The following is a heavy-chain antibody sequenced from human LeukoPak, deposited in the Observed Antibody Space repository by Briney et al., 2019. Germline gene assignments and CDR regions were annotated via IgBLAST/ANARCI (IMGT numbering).Heavy chain of an antibody. J-gene: IGHJ4*02. CDR1: GFMVRSNY. D-gene: IGHD6-19*01. V-gene: IGHV3-30*18. CDR3: AKLPTVAATIAASGY. Sequence: PGGSLRLSCAASGFMVRSNYMNWVRQAPGKGLEWVAVMSYDGSNKKYADSVKGRFTISRDNPKNTLYLQMNSLRAEDTAVYYCAKLPTVAATIAASGYWGQGTLVTVSS. CDR2: MSYDGSNK.